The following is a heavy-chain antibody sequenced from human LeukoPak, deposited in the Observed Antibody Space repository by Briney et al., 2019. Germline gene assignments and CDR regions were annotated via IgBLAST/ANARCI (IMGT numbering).Heavy chain of an antibody. V-gene: IGHV1-46*01. CDR2: LNPSGGSS. CDR1: GYTVTSYY. CDR3: ARNHGRCSSTSCYAGTQYFDY. D-gene: IGHD2-2*01. J-gene: IGHJ4*02. Sequence: ASVKVSCKASGYTVTSYYMHWVRQAPGQGLEWMGILNPSGGSSSYAQKFQGRATLTRATSTSTVYMELSSLRSEDTAVYYCARNHGRCSSTSCYAGTQYFDYWGQGTLVTVSS.